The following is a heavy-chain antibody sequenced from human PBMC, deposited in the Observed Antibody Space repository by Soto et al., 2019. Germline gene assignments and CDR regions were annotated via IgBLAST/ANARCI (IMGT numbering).Heavy chain of an antibody. CDR3: AKVGRRVDGYFDY. V-gene: IGHV3-23*01. Sequence: EVQLLESGGGLVQPGGSLSLSCAASGFTFSSYAMSWVRQAPGKGLEWVSAISGSGGSTYYADSVKVRFTISRDNSKNTLYLQMNSLRAEDTAVYYCAKVGRRVDGYFDYWGQVTRVTVSS. CDR2: ISGSGGST. D-gene: IGHD6-19*01. J-gene: IGHJ4*02. CDR1: GFTFSSYA.